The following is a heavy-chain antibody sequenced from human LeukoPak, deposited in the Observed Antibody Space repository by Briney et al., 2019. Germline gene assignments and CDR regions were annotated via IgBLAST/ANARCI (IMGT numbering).Heavy chain of an antibody. D-gene: IGHD6-13*01. CDR1: GYTFTDYF. V-gene: IGHV1-69-2*01. CDR2: VDPGDGEA. Sequence: ASVKVSCKASGYTFTDYFIHWVQQAPGKGLEWMGHVDPGDGEAVYAEKFQRRVTFTADTSTGTVFMDVSSLTSDDSAVYYCAKVSSTLAAAGALSFDYWGQGTLVIVSS. CDR3: AKVSSTLAAAGALSFDY. J-gene: IGHJ4*02.